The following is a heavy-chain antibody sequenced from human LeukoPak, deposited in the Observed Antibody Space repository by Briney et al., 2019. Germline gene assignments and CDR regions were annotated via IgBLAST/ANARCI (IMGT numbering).Heavy chain of an antibody. J-gene: IGHJ4*02. CDR1: GFTFSSYS. Sequence: PGGSLRLSCAASGFTFSSYSMNWVRQAPGKGLEWVSSISSSSSYIYYADSVKGRFTISRDNAKNSLYLQMNSLRAEDTAVYYCARDHSSSWYSRPFDYWGQGTLVTVSS. D-gene: IGHD6-13*01. CDR2: ISSSSSYI. CDR3: ARDHSSSWYSRPFDY. V-gene: IGHV3-21*01.